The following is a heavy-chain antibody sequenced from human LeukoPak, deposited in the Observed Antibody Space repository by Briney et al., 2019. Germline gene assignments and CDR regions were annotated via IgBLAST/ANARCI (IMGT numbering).Heavy chain of an antibody. CDR1: GFTFSGSA. J-gene: IGHJ4*02. V-gene: IGHV3-73*01. CDR2: IRSKANSYAT. Sequence: GGSLRLSRAASGFTFSGSAMHWVRQASGKGLEWVGRIRSKANSYATAYAASVKGRFTISRDDSKNTAYLQMNSLKTEDTAVYYCTRRHSTGSFDYWGQGTLVTVSS. CDR3: TRRHSTGSFDY. D-gene: IGHD4-17*01.